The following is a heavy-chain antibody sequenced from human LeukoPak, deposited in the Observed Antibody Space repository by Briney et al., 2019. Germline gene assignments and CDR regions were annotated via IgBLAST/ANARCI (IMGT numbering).Heavy chain of an antibody. CDR1: GYSFTNYD. Sequence: ASVKVSCKASGYSFTNYDINWVRQATGQGLEWMGIINPSGGSTSYAQKFQGRVTMTRDTSTSTVYMELSSLRSEDTAVYYCARWVNYYDSSGYFFDPWGQGTLVTVSS. J-gene: IGHJ5*02. CDR3: ARWVNYYDSSGYFFDP. V-gene: IGHV1-46*01. D-gene: IGHD3-22*01. CDR2: INPSGGST.